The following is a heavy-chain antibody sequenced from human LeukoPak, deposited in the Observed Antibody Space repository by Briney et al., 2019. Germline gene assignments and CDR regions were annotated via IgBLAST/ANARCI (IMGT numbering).Heavy chain of an antibody. CDR1: GGTFSSYA. CDR3: ARTLSPMWEPPDY. J-gene: IGHJ4*02. Sequence: ASVKVSCKASGGTFSSYAISWVRQAPGQGLEWMGIINPSGGSTSYAQKLQGRVTMTRDTSTSTVYMELSSLRSEDTAVYYCARTLSPMWEPPDYWGQGTLVTVSS. CDR2: INPSGGST. V-gene: IGHV1-46*01. D-gene: IGHD1-26*01.